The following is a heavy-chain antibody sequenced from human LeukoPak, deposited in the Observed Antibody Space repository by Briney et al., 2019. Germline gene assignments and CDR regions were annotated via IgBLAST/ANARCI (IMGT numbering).Heavy chain of an antibody. CDR3: ARGPSRIMITFGGVIAPYYFDY. D-gene: IGHD3-16*02. CDR1: GGSFSGYY. CDR2: INHSGST. J-gene: IGHJ4*02. V-gene: IGHV4-34*01. Sequence: KPSETLSLTCAVYGGSFSGYYWSWIRQPPGKGLEWIGEINHSGSTNYNPSLKSRVTISVDTSKNQFSLKLSSVTAADTAVYYCARGPSRIMITFGGVIAPYYFDYWGQGTLVTVSS.